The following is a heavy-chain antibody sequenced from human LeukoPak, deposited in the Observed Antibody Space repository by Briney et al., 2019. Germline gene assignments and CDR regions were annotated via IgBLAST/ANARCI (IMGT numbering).Heavy chain of an antibody. J-gene: IGHJ4*02. Sequence: PGGSLRLSCVVSGFTYSNYWMHGVRHAPPGGAVGVSRIIPDRATTDYEDSVKSRFTISRDKAKNLLYLQICGLRAHDTAVYYLAKVLSWNTADGWGQGTLVTVSS. CDR2: IIPDRATT. CDR1: GFTYSNYW. V-gene: IGHV3-74*01. CDR3: AKVLSWNTADG. D-gene: IGHD5-18*01.